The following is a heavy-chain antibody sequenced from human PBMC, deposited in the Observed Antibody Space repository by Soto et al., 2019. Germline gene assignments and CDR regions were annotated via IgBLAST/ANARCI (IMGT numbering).Heavy chain of an antibody. D-gene: IGHD5-18*01. CDR1: GFTFSSYA. J-gene: IGHJ4*02. Sequence: GGSLRLSCAASGFTFSSYAMSWVRQAPGKGLEWGSYITSSGSTIYYADSVKGRFTISRDNAKNSLYLQMNSLRAEDMAVYYCASSTVMGNWGQGTLVTVSS. CDR2: ITSSGSTI. CDR3: ASSTVMGN. V-gene: IGHV3-48*03.